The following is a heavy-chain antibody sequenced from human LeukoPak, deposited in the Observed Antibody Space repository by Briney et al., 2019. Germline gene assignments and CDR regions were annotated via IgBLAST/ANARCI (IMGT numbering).Heavy chain of an antibody. J-gene: IGHJ4*02. CDR2: IWYGESNT. D-gene: IGHD4-23*01. V-gene: IGHV3-33*08. CDR1: GFTFSTYG. CDR3: ARTLLTPHLDS. Sequence: GRSLRLSCAASGFTFSTYGMHWVRQAPGKGLEWVAVIWYGESNTYYADSVKGRFTISRDNAKNSLYLQMSSLRVEDTAVYYCARTLLTPHLDSWDQGTLVTVSS.